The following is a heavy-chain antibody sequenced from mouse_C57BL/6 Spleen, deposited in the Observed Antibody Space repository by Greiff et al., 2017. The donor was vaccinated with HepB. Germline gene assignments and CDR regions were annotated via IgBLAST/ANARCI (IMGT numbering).Heavy chain of an antibody. J-gene: IGHJ2*01. V-gene: IGHV1-80*01. CDR2: IYPGDGDT. CDR3: ARWVYGNSFDY. D-gene: IGHD2-1*01. Sequence: PLQQSGAELVKPGASVKISCKASGYAFSSYWMNWVKQRPGKGLEWIGQIYPGDGDTNYNGKFKGKATLTADKSSSTAYMQLSSLTSEDSAVYFCARWVYGNSFDYWGQGTTLTVSS. CDR1: GYAFSSYW.